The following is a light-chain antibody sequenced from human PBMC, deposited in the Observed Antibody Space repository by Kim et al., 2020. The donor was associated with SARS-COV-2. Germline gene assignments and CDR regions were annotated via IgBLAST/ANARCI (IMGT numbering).Light chain of an antibody. CDR2: DAS. Sequence: EIVLTQSPATLSLSPGERTTLSCRASESIGGSLAWYQQKPGQAPRLLIYDASHRVTGVPARFSGSGFGTDFTFIISSLEPEDFAVYYCQHRWNWPLTFGGGTKVDIK. J-gene: IGKJ4*01. V-gene: IGKV3-11*01. CDR1: ESIGGS. CDR3: QHRWNWPLT.